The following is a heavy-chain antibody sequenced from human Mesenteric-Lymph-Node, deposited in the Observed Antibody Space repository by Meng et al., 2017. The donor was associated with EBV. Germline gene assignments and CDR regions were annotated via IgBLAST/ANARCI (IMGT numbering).Heavy chain of an antibody. V-gene: IGHV4-30-2*01. Sequence: QPQLPDAGSGLVNPSQTLSLTCAVSGGSISSGGYSWSWTRQPPGKGLEWIGYIYHSGSTYYNPSLKSRVTISVDRSKNQFSLKLSSVTAADTAVYYCARAGLLGSDAFDIWGQGTMVTVSS. D-gene: IGHD1-26*01. J-gene: IGHJ3*02. CDR1: GGSISSGGYS. CDR2: IYHSGST. CDR3: ARAGLLGSDAFDI.